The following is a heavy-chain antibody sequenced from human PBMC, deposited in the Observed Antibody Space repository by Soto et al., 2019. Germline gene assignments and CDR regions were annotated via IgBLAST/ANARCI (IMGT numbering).Heavy chain of an antibody. Sequence: QVQLQQWGAGLLKPSETLSLTCAVHAGSFSGVSWSWIRQSPGKGLEWIGEINDGAETNYNPSLNTRVTISVDTFKREFSLKLSSVTAADTAVYYCARYNGSGNYALGYWGQGTLVTVSS. V-gene: IGHV4-34*01. J-gene: IGHJ4*02. CDR1: AGSFSGVS. D-gene: IGHD3-10*01. CDR3: ARYNGSGNYALGY. CDR2: INDGAET.